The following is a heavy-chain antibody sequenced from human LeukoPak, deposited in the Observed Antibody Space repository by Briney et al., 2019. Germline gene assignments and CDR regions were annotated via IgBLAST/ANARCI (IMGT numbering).Heavy chain of an antibody. CDR3: ARLYCSSTSCYVDY. CDR2: IIPIFGTA. CDR1: GGTFSSYA. V-gene: IGHV1-69*13. Sequence: ASVKVSCKASGGTFSSYAISWVRQAPGQGLEWMGGIIPIFGTANYAQKFQGRVTITADESTSTAYMELSSLRSEDTAVYYCARLYCSSTSCYVDYWGQGTLVTVSS. J-gene: IGHJ4*02. D-gene: IGHD2-2*01.